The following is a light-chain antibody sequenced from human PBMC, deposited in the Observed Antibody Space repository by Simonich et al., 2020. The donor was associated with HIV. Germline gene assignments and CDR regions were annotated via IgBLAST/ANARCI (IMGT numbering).Light chain of an antibody. CDR1: QSVLYSSNNMNY. CDR2: WAS. J-gene: IGKJ1*01. Sequence: DIVMTQSPDSLAVSLGERATINCKSSQSVLYSSNNMNYLAWYQPKSGQPPKLLIYWASTRESGVPDRFSGSGSGTDFTLTISSLQAEDVAVYYCQQYYSTPPTFGQGTKVEIK. V-gene: IGKV4-1*01. CDR3: QQYYSTPPT.